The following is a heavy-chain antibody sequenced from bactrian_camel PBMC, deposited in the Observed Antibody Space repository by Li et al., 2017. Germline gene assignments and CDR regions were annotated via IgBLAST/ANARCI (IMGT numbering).Heavy chain of an antibody. CDR2: LWIGGATT. D-gene: IGHD2*01. J-gene: IGHJ6*01. CDR3: AARGPYCYTKLSVRDFTY. CDR1: GYPYRYYC. Sequence: VQLVESGGGSVQAGGSLRLSCAVSGYPYRYYCMGWFRQRPGKDREGVAVLWIGGATTTYADSVKGRFIITRDKAKDLVYLQMNGLQPEDTAMYYCAARGPYCYTKLSVRDFTYWGQGTQVTVS. V-gene: IGHV3S40*01.